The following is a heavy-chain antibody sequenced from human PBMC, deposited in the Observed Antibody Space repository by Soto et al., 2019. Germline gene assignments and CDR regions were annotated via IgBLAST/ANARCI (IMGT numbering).Heavy chain of an antibody. J-gene: IGHJ4*02. CDR3: AKKAEKHFDWMFYADS. D-gene: IGHD3-9*01. Sequence: GGSLRLSCATSGIIFRNYAMGWVRQAPGKGLEWVSAIGGSGDSTYYADSVKGRFTISRDNSKNTLYLQMNSLRVEDTAIFYCAKKAEKHFDWMFYADSWGQGTLVTVSS. V-gene: IGHV3-23*01. CDR1: GIIFRNYA. CDR2: IGGSGDST.